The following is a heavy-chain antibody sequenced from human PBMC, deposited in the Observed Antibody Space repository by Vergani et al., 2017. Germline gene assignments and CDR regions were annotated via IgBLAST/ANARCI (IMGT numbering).Heavy chain of an antibody. CDR3: ARHTTYTDS. Sequence: EVELVQSGPEMRKPGESLKISCKGSEYSFGNYWIGWVRQVPGKGLEWMGIIYPADSDTRYRPSFQGQVTISADKSISTAFLQWDSLQASDTALYYCARHTTYTDSWGQGTLVTVSS. V-gene: IGHV5-51*01. CDR1: EYSFGNYW. CDR2: IYPADSDT. D-gene: IGHD1-1*01. J-gene: IGHJ4*02.